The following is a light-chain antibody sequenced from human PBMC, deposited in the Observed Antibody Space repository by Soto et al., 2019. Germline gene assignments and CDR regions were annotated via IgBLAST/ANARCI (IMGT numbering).Light chain of an antibody. Sequence: DIQMTQSPSTLSASVGDRVTITCRASQSISPWVAWYQQKPGKAPKIRSYKASSLESGVPARFSGSESGTEVTLTISSLQPEDFAAYYCRQYKSYSRTFGQGTKLEIK. CDR1: QSISPW. V-gene: IGKV1-5*03. CDR2: KAS. CDR3: RQYKSYSRT. J-gene: IGKJ2*01.